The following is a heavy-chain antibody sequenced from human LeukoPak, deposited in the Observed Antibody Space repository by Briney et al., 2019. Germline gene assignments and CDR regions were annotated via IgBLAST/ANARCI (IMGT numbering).Heavy chain of an antibody. Sequence: GGSLRLSCAASGFTFSSNWMSWVRQAPGTGLEWVANIKQDGSEKYYVDSVKGRFTISRDNAKNSLYLQMNSLRAEDTAVYYCARAVLGRPPSSWGQGTLVTVSS. J-gene: IGHJ5*02. CDR3: ARAVLGRPPSS. D-gene: IGHD1-26*01. CDR2: IKQDGSEK. V-gene: IGHV3-7*01. CDR1: GFTFSSNW.